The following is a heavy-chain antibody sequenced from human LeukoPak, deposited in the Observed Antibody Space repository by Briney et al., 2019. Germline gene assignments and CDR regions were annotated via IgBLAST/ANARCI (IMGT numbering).Heavy chain of an antibody. J-gene: IGHJ4*02. D-gene: IGHD6-6*01. CDR3: ARVGRAFTARSSFFDY. Sequence: GASVKVSCKASGYTFSGYYMHWVRQAPGQGLEWMGWINPNSGGTNYAQKFQGRVTMTRDTSISTAYMELTRLRSADTAVYYCARVGRAFTARSSFFDYWGQGTLVTVSS. V-gene: IGHV1-2*02. CDR2: INPNSGGT. CDR1: GYTFSGYY.